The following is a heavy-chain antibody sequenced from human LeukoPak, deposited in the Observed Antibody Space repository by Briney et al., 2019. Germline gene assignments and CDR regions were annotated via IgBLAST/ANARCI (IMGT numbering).Heavy chain of an antibody. V-gene: IGHV1-18*01. CDR1: GYSLIRYG. D-gene: IGHD3-10*01. Sequence: GASVKVSCKASGYSLIRYGISWVRQAPGQGLEWMGWISAYNGNMNSAQKLQGRVSMTTDTSTSTAYMELRSLRSDDTAVYYCARDRDRGVITPLDYWGQGTLVTVSS. CDR2: ISAYNGNM. CDR3: ARDRDRGVITPLDY. J-gene: IGHJ4*02.